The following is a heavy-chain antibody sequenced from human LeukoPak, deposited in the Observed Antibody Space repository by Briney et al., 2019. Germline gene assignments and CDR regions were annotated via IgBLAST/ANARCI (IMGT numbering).Heavy chain of an antibody. V-gene: IGHV3-33*01. J-gene: IGHJ4*02. CDR3: ARSLRYFGYYFDY. CDR2: IWYDGSNK. CDR1: GFTFSSYG. D-gene: IGHD3-9*01. Sequence: GRSLRLSCAASGFTFSSYGMHWVRQAPGKGLEWVAAIWYDGSNKYYADSVKGRFTISRDNSKNTLYLQMNSLRAEDTAVYYCARSLRYFGYYFDYWGQGTLVTVSS.